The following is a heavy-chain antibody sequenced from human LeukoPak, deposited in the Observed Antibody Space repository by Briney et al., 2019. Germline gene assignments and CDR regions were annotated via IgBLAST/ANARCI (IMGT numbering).Heavy chain of an antibody. V-gene: IGHV3-23*01. Sequence: AGGSLRLSCAASGFTFSRHAMSWVRQAPGKGLEWVSSISDSGDRTCYAASVKGRLTVSRDNSKNTLYLQMNSLRAEDTAVYYCARDPNYYDSSGYYSFDYWGQGTLVTVSS. CDR2: ISDSGDRT. CDR1: GFTFSRHA. CDR3: ARDPNYYDSSGYYSFDY. D-gene: IGHD3-22*01. J-gene: IGHJ4*02.